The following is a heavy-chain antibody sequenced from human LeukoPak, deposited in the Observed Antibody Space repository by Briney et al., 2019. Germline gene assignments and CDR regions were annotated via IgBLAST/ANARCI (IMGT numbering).Heavy chain of an antibody. CDR2: IYYSGST. D-gene: IGHD3-10*01. CDR3: ARSGGGLLLDY. CDR1: GGSISSYY. Sequence: SETLSLTCTVSGGSISSYYWSWIRQPPGEGLEWIGYIYYSGSTNYNPSLKSRVTISVDTSKNQFSLKLSSVTAADTAVYYCARSGGGLLLDYWGQGTLVTVSS. J-gene: IGHJ4*02. V-gene: IGHV4-59*01.